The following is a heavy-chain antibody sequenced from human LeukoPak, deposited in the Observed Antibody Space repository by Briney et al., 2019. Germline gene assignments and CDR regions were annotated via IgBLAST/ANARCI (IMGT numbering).Heavy chain of an antibody. D-gene: IGHD6-13*01. V-gene: IGHV3-11*01. Sequence: GGSLRLSCAASGFTVSSNYMSWVRQAPGKGLEWVSYISSSGSTIYYADSVKGRFTISRDNAKNSLYLQMNSLRAEDTAVYYCAREVRDSGSWGNWFDPWGQGTLVTVSS. J-gene: IGHJ5*02. CDR1: GFTVSSNY. CDR3: AREVRDSGSWGNWFDP. CDR2: ISSSGSTI.